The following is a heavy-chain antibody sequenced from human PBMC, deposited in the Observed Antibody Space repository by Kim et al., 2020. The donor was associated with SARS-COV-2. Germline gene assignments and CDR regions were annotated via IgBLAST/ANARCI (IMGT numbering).Heavy chain of an antibody. CDR2: ST. V-gene: IGHV4-34*01. CDR3: ARRYKDAFDI. D-gene: IGHD1-20*01. Sequence: STNYNPSLKSRVTISVDTSKNQFSLKLSSVTAADTAVYYCARRYKDAFDIWGQGTMVTVSS. J-gene: IGHJ3*02.